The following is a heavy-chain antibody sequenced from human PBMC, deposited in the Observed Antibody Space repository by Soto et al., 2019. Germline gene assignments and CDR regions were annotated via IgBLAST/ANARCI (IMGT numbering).Heavy chain of an antibody. CDR1: GGSISSYY. V-gene: IGHV4-59*01. J-gene: IGHJ4*02. Sequence: SETLSLTCTVSGGSISSYYWSWIRQPPGKGLEWIGYIYYSGSTNYNPSLKSRVTISVDTSKNQFSLKLSSVTAADTAVYYCARSRCTNGVCYTLDYWGQGTLVTVSS. CDR2: IYYSGST. CDR3: ARSRCTNGVCYTLDY. D-gene: IGHD2-8*01.